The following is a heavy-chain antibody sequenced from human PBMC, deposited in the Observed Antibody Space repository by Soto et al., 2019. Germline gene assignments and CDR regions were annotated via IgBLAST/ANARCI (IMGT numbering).Heavy chain of an antibody. CDR2: INPSGGSA. D-gene: IGHD2-2*01. CDR3: ARDYLSSKLSLSYFDF. V-gene: IGHV1-46*01. CDR1: GYSFISHY. Sequence: ASVKVSFKASGYSFISHYIHWVRQAPGQGLEWMGFINPSGGSATLAQKFQGRVTMTRDTSTTTVYMELSSLRSEDAAVYYCARDYLSSKLSLSYFDFWGQGTLVTVSS. J-gene: IGHJ4*02.